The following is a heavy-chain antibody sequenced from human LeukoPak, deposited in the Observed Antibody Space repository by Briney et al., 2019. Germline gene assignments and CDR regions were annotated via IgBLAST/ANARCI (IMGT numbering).Heavy chain of an antibody. CDR2: ISAHNGNT. V-gene: IGHV1-18*01. CDR1: GYTFTSYG. J-gene: IGHJ4*02. D-gene: IGHD3-22*01. CDR3: ARARFHYDKTPPDS. Sequence: ASVKVSCKPSGYTFTSYGISWVRQAPGQGLEWMGWISAHNGNTNYAQKLQGRVTMTTDTSTSTAYMELRSLRSDDTAVYYCARARFHYDKTPPDSWGQGTLVTVSS.